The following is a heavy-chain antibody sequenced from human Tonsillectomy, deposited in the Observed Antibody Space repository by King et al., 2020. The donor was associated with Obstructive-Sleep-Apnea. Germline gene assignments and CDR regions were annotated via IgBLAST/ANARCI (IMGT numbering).Heavy chain of an antibody. CDR2: ISYDGSNK. CDR3: AKELGQWLVQPFGY. J-gene: IGHJ4*02. D-gene: IGHD6-19*01. Sequence: VQLVESGGGVVQPGRSLRLSCAASGFTFSSYAMHWVRQAPGKGLEGVAVISYDGSNKYYADSVKGRFTISRDNSKNTRYLQMNSLSAEDTAVYYCAKELGQWLVQPFGYWGQGTLVTVSS. V-gene: IGHV3-30*18. CDR1: GFTFSSYA.